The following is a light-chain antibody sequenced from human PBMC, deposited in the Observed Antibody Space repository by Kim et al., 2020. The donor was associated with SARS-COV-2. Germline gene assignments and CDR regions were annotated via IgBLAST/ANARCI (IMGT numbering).Light chain of an antibody. CDR2: GAS. J-gene: IGKJ5*01. V-gene: IGKV3-20*01. CDR1: QTVSSNY. Sequence: LTPGERATLCCRASQTVSSNYLAWYRHKPGQAPRLLLCGASNRATGIPDRFSGSGSGTDFTLTISRLEPEDFAVYFCQQYDSLITFGQGTRLEIK. CDR3: QQYDSLIT.